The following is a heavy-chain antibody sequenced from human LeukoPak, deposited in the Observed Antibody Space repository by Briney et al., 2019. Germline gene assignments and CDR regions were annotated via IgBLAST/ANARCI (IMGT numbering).Heavy chain of an antibody. D-gene: IGHD3-3*01. CDR2: INPNSGGT. Sequence: GASVKVSCKASGYTFTGYYMHWVRQAPGQGLEWMGWINPNSGGTNYAQKFQGWVTMTRDTSISTAYMELSRLRSDDTAVYYCARDGYYDFWSGHPTYYFDYWGQGTLVTVSS. CDR1: GYTFTGYY. J-gene: IGHJ4*02. CDR3: ARDGYYDFWSGHPTYYFDY. V-gene: IGHV1-2*04.